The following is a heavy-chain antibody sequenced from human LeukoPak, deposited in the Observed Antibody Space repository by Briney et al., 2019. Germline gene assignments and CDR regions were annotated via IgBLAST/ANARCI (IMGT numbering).Heavy chain of an antibody. D-gene: IGHD1-26*01. Sequence: ESGPTLVNPTQTLTLTCNFSGFSLTTSGVGVGWIRQPPGKALEWLALIYWNDDKRYSPSLKSRLTITKDTSKNQVVLTMTNMDPVDTATYYCAHSRPWWELTNAFDIWGQGTMVTVSS. CDR1: GFSLTTSGVG. CDR3: AHSRPWWELTNAFDI. CDR2: IYWNDDK. J-gene: IGHJ3*02. V-gene: IGHV2-5*01.